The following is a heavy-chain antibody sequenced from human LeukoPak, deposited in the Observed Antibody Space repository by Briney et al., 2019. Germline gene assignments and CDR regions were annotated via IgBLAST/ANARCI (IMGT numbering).Heavy chain of an antibody. J-gene: IGHJ3*02. Sequence: GESLRLSCAASGFTFSSYAMHWVRQAPGKGLEWAAVISSDGNTKYYADSAKGRFAISRDNSNNTLYLQMNSLRADDTAIYYCARRRIVGSTDDAFDIWGQGTMVTLSS. D-gene: IGHD1-26*01. CDR1: GFTFSSYA. CDR3: ARRRIVGSTDDAFDI. CDR2: ISSDGNTK. V-gene: IGHV3-30*09.